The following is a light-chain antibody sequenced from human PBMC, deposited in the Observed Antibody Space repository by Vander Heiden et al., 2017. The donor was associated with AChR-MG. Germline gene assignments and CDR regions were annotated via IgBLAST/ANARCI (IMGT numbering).Light chain of an antibody. CDR3: SSSTTFNTWM. J-gene: IGLJ3*02. CDR1: GSDVGGHDS. CDR2: DVT. Sequence: QSALTQPASVSGSPGPSLTISCTGTGSDVGGHDSVSWYQQRPGKAPQLILYDVTQRPSGVSNRFSGSKSGDTASLTISGLRAEDEATYYCSSSTTFNTWMFGGGTKVTVL. V-gene: IGLV2-14*01.